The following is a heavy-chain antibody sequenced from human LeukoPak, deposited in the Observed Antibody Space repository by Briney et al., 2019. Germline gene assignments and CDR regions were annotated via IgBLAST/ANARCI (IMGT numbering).Heavy chain of an antibody. J-gene: IGHJ4*02. D-gene: IGHD5-24*01. CDR3: ARVDGYNYLDDH. CDR1: GFTFSSYE. CDR2: ISDSGVGT. V-gene: IGHV3-48*03. Sequence: GGSLRLSCAASGFTFSSYEMNWVRQAPGKGLEWVSGISDSGVGTKHADSVKGRFTISRDNAKNSLYLQMNSLRAEDTAVYYCARVDGYNYLDDHWGQGTLVTVSS.